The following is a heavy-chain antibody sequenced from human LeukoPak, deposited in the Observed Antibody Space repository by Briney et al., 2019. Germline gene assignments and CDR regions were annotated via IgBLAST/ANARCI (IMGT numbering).Heavy chain of an antibody. D-gene: IGHD1-14*01. Sequence: SETLSLICAVSGGSISSGGYSWSWIRQPPGKGLEWIGYIYHSGSTYYNPSLKSRVTISVDRSKNQFSLKLSSVTAADTAVYYCATETTSPYYGMDVWGKGTTVTVSS. CDR3: ATETTSPYYGMDV. CDR2: IYHSGST. J-gene: IGHJ6*04. CDR1: GGSISSGGYS. V-gene: IGHV4-30-2*01.